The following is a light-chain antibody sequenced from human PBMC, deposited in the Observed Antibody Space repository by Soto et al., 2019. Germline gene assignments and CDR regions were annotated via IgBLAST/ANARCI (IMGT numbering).Light chain of an antibody. Sequence: EIVLTQSPGTLSLSPGERSTLSWTASQSVSSSYLAWYQQKPGQAPRLLFYGASSRATGIPDRFSGSGSGTDFTRTISRLEPEDFAVYYCQQYGSSPPELTFGGGTKVDI. CDR3: QQYGSSPPELT. V-gene: IGKV3-20*01. J-gene: IGKJ4*01. CDR2: GAS. CDR1: QSVSSSY.